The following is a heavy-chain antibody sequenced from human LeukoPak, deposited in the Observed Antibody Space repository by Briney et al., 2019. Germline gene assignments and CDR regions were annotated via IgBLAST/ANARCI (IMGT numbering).Heavy chain of an antibody. CDR2: IYYTGST. CDR1: GGSISSLY. J-gene: IGHJ4*02. Sequence: SSETLSLTCSVSGGSISSLYWSWIGQPPGKGLEWIGYIYYTGSTNYNPSLKSRVTMFVDMSKNQFSLRLSSVTAADTAVYYCARHMAYSSSSPFDYWGQGTLVTVSS. D-gene: IGHD6-6*01. CDR3: ARHMAYSSSSPFDY. V-gene: IGHV4-59*08.